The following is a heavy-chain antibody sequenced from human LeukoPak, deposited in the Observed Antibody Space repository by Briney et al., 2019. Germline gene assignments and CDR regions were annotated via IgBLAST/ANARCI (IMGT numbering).Heavy chain of an antibody. CDR1: GFTFSSYS. Sequence: GGSLRLSCAASGFTFSSYSMNWVRQTPGKGLEWVSSISSSSSYIFYADSVKGRFTMSRDNAKKSLFLQMNSLRAEDTAVYYCATGIAAAGTGLSAFDIWGQGTMVTVSS. V-gene: IGHV3-21*01. CDR2: ISSSSSYI. D-gene: IGHD6-13*01. CDR3: ATGIAAAGTGLSAFDI. J-gene: IGHJ3*02.